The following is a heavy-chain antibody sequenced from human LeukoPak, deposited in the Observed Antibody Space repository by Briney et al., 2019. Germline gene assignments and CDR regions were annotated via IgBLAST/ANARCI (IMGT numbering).Heavy chain of an antibody. V-gene: IGHV6-1*01. J-gene: IGHJ4*02. CDR2: TYYRSKWYN. Sequence: SQTLSLTSAISGDSVSSNTAAWHWIRQSPSRVLEWLGRTYYRSKWYNDYAVSVKSRITINPDTSKNQFSLQLNSVNPEDTAVYYYVRGAYDSIWSWGQGTQVTVSS. CDR3: VRGAYDSIWS. CDR1: GDSVSSNTAA. D-gene: IGHD3-22*01.